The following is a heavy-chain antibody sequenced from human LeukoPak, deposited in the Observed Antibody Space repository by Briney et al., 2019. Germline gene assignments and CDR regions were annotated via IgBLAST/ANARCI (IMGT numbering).Heavy chain of an antibody. CDR3: ARFARSGWYYFDY. J-gene: IGHJ4*02. Sequence: SETLSLTCTVSSGSISTSNYYWGWVRQPPGKALEWIGNIVYSGSTYNSPSLKSRVTISLDTSRSQFSLKLNSVTAADTAVYYCARFARSGWYYFDYWGQGTLVTVSS. D-gene: IGHD6-19*01. CDR1: SGSISTSNYY. V-gene: IGHV4-39*07. CDR2: IVYSGST.